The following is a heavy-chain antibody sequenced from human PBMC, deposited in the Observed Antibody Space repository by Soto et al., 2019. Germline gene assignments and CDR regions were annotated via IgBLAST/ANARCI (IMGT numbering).Heavy chain of an antibody. CDR1: GYTFTSYG. D-gene: IGHD6-13*01. Sequence: GASVKVSCKASGYTFTSYGISWVRQAPGQGLEWMGWISAYNGNTNYAQKLQGRVTMTTDTSTSTAYMELRSLRSDDTAVYYCAREQEQEQQLVPIWFDPWGQGTLVTVSS. CDR2: ISAYNGNT. CDR3: AREQEQEQQLVPIWFDP. J-gene: IGHJ5*02. V-gene: IGHV1-18*01.